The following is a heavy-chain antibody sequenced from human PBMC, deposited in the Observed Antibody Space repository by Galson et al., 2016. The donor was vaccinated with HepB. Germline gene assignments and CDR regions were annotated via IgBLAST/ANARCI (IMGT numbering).Heavy chain of an antibody. CDR2: ISWNGNI. D-gene: IGHD6-19*01. Sequence: SLRLSCAASGFTFDDYAMHWVRQAPGKGLEWVSGISWNGNIGYAESVKGRFTISRDNAKNSLFLQMNSLRAEDTALYYCAKDNDGSAWYGTFENWGQGTLVTVSS. J-gene: IGHJ4*02. CDR1: GFTFDDYA. V-gene: IGHV3-9*01. CDR3: AKDNDGSAWYGTFEN.